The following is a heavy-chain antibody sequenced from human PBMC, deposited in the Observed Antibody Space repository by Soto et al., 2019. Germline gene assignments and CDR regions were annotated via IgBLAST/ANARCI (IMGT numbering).Heavy chain of an antibody. CDR1: GYGFTSYG. Sequence: ASVKVSCKASGYGFTSYGIMWVRQAPGQGLEWMGWISASNGHTNYAQNPQGRVTMTADTSTTTAYMELGSLRSDDTAVYYCARGNGVRGVRLHYYYYMDVWGKGTTVTVSS. CDR2: ISASNGHT. V-gene: IGHV1-18*01. J-gene: IGHJ6*03. CDR3: ARGNGVRGVRLHYYYYMDV. D-gene: IGHD3-10*01.